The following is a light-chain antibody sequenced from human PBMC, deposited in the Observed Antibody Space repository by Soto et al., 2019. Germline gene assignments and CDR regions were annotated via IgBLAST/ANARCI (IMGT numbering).Light chain of an antibody. Sequence: DIQVTQSPSSLSASVGDRVTIAGRASQSISSYLNWYQQKPGKAPKLLIYAASSLQSGVPSRFSGSGSGTDFTLTISSLQPEDFATYYCQQSYSTPPITFGQGTRLEIK. CDR1: QSISSY. CDR3: QQSYSTPPIT. V-gene: IGKV1-39*01. J-gene: IGKJ5*01. CDR2: AAS.